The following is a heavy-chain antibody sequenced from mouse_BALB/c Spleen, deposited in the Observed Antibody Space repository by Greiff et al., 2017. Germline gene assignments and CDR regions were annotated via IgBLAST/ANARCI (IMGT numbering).Heavy chain of an antibody. V-gene: IGHV1S56*01. CDR3: ARKDYYGSRSYAMDY. J-gene: IGHJ4*01. CDR2: IYPGNVNT. D-gene: IGHD1-1*01. Sequence: VQLQQSGPELVKPGASVRISCKASGYTFTSYYIHWVKQRPGQGLEWIGWIYPGNVNTKYNEKFKGKATLTADKSSSTAYMQLSSLTSEDSAVYFCARKDYYGSRSYAMDYGGQGTTGTVAS. CDR1: GYTFTSYY.